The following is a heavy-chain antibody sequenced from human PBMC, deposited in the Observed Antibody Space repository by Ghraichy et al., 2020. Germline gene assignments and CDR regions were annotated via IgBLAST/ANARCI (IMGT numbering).Heavy chain of an antibody. CDR3: ARDLRAVGTIMAPAT. V-gene: IGHV3-66*02. J-gene: IGHJ3*01. CDR1: GFTVTGNY. CDR2: IYAGGST. Sequence: GESLNISCAASGFTVTGNYMSWVRQTPGKGLEWVSVIYAGGSTYYADSVKGRFTISRDDSKNMLYLQMNSLRTEDTAVYYCARDLRAVGTIMAPATWGQGTMVTVSS. D-gene: IGHD5-24*01.